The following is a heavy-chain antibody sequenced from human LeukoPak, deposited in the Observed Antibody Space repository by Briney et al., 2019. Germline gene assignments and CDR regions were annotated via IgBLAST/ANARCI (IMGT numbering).Heavy chain of an antibody. D-gene: IGHD3-10*01. J-gene: IGHJ4*02. V-gene: IGHV3-74*01. CDR2: INIDERIT. Sequence: GGSLRLSCAASGFSFSTQRMHWVRHAPGKGLVWVSYINIDERITGYADSVKGRFTISRDNAKNTLYLHMNRLRAEDTAIYCCFREGGDWGQGTLVTVSS. CDR1: GFSFSTQR. CDR3: FREGGD.